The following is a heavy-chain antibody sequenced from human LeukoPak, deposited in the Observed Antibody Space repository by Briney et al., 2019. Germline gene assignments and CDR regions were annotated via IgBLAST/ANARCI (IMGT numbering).Heavy chain of an antibody. V-gene: IGHV1-69*04. CDR1: GGTFSSYA. J-gene: IGHJ6*02. D-gene: IGHD5-18*01. CDR3: ARGWSSDTAMPYGMDV. CDR2: IIPILGIA. Sequence: ASVKVSCKASGGTFSSYAISWVRQAPGQGLEWMGRIIPILGIANYAQKFQGRVTITADKSTSTAYMALSSLRSEDTAVYYCARGWSSDTAMPYGMDVWGQGTTVTVSS.